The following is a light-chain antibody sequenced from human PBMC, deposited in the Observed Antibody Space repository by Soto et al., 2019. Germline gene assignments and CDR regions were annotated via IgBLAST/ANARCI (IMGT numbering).Light chain of an antibody. J-gene: IGKJ5*01. Sequence: EIVLTQSPATLSLSPGERATLSCRASQSVSLYLAWYQQKPGQAPRLVIYGASSRTTGIPDRFSGSGSGTDFTLTISSLQSEDFAVDYCQLYGSSPGITFGQGTLPEIK. V-gene: IGKV3-20*01. CDR1: QSVSLY. CDR3: QLYGSSPGIT. CDR2: GAS.